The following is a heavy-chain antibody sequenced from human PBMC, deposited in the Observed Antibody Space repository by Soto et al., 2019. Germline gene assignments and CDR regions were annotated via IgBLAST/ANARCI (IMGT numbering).Heavy chain of an antibody. V-gene: IGHV3-74*01. CDR1: EFALSTYC. Sequence: GGSLRLSCTASEFALSTYCMHWVRQAPGKGLVWVACINNDGSTTEYAGSVKGRFTISRDNAKNTLYLQMNSLRAEDTAVYYCARDGTSWFDPWGQGTLVTVSS. CDR2: INNDGSTT. D-gene: IGHD1-1*01. J-gene: IGHJ5*02. CDR3: ARDGTSWFDP.